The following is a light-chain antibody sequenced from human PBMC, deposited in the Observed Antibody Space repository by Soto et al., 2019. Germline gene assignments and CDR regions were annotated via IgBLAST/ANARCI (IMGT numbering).Light chain of an antibody. V-gene: IGKV4-1*01. CDR1: QSVLYSSDNKNC. CDR3: QQYYSTPWT. Sequence: DIVITQSPDSLAFSLGERATINCRSSQSVLYSSDNKNCLAWYQQKPGQPPKLLIYWASTRESGVPDRFSGSGSGTDFTLTISSLQAEDVAVYYCQQYYSTPWTFGQGTKVDIK. CDR2: WAS. J-gene: IGKJ1*01.